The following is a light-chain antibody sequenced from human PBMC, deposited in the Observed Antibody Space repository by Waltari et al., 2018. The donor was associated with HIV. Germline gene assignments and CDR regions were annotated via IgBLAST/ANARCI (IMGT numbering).Light chain of an antibody. CDR3: QQYNNWHT. Sequence: IVMTQSPATLSVSPGERATLSCRASQSVSSNLAWYQQKPGQAPRLLIYGASTRATGIAARFSGSGSGTEFTLTISSLQSEDFAVYYCQQYNNWHTFGQGTKLEIK. CDR1: QSVSSN. V-gene: IGKV3-15*01. CDR2: GAS. J-gene: IGKJ2*01.